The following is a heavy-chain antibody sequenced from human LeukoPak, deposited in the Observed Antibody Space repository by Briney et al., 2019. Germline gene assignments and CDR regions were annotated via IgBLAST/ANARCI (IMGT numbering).Heavy chain of an antibody. Sequence: GGSLRLSCAASGFTFSTHSMNWVRQAPGKGLECVSSISSSSSYIDYADSVKGRFTISRDNAKSSLYLQMNSLRPEDTAIYYCAREAAWSCFDWGQGTLVTVSS. CDR3: AREAAWSCFD. CDR1: GFTFSTHS. CDR2: ISSSSSYI. D-gene: IGHD3-3*01. J-gene: IGHJ4*02. V-gene: IGHV3-21*01.